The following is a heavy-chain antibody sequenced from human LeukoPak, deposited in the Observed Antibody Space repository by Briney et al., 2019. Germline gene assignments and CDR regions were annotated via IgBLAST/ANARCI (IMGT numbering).Heavy chain of an antibody. CDR3: ARDPKLGYSYGT. V-gene: IGHV1-69*13. CDR1: GGTFSSYA. J-gene: IGHJ4*02. CDR2: IIPIFGTV. D-gene: IGHD5-18*01. Sequence: SVTVSCKASGGTFSSYAISWVRQAPGQGLEWMGGIIPIFGTVNYAQKFQGRVTITADESTSTAYMELSSLKSEDTAVYYCARDPKLGYSYGTWGQGTLVTVSS.